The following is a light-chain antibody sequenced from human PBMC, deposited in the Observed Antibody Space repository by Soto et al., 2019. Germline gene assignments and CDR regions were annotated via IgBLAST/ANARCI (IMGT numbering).Light chain of an antibody. V-gene: IGLV2-14*01. Sequence: QSALTQPASVSGSPGQSITISCTGTSSDVGGYNYVSWYQQHPGKAPKLMIYDVSNRPSGVSNRFSGSKSGNTASLTISGLQAEDEADYDCSSYTSSSTLVFGGGTKPTVL. J-gene: IGLJ2*01. CDR1: SSDVGGYNY. CDR2: DVS. CDR3: SSYTSSSTLV.